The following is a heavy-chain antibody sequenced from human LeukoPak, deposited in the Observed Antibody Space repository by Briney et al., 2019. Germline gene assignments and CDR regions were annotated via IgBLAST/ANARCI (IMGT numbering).Heavy chain of an antibody. CDR3: AKALRIAARARDWFDP. J-gene: IGHJ5*02. CDR1: GGTFSSYA. Sequence: SCKASGGTFSSYAISWVRQAPGKGLEWVSAISGSGGSTYYADSVKGRFTISRDNSKNTLYLQMNSLRAEDTAVYYCAKALRIAARARDWFDPWGQGTLVTVSS. V-gene: IGHV3-23*01. D-gene: IGHD6-6*01. CDR2: ISGSGGST.